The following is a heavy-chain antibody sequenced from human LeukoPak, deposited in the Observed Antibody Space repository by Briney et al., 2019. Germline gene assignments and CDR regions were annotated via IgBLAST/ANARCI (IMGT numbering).Heavy chain of an antibody. D-gene: IGHD3-10*01. CDR3: ARGFRGTFDY. V-gene: IGHV3-21*01. CDR2: MSSSSSYI. Sequence: GGSLRLSCPASGVTFSSYSMNWVRQAPGKGLEWVSSMSSSSSYICYADSVEGRFTISRDNAKNSLYLQMNSLRAEDTAVYYCARGFRGTFDYWGQGTLVTVSS. CDR1: GVTFSSYS. J-gene: IGHJ4*02.